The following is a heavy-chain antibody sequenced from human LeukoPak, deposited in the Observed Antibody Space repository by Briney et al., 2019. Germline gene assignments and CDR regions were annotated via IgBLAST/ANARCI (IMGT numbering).Heavy chain of an antibody. Sequence: SVKVSCKASGYTFTRYGITWVRQAPGQGLEWMGRIIPIFGTANYAQKFQGRVTITTDESTSTAYMELSSLRSEDTAVYYCARSPGHYFDYWGQGTLVTVSS. CDR3: ARSPGHYFDY. V-gene: IGHV1-69*05. CDR2: IIPIFGTA. CDR1: GYTFTRYG. J-gene: IGHJ4*02.